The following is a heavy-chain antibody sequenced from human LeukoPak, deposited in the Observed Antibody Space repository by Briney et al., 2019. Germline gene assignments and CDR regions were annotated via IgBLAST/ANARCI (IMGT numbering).Heavy chain of an antibody. CDR2: IYYTGSV. CDR3: ARDHSYYFGSQTSTLDV. J-gene: IGHJ6*02. V-gene: IGHV4-31*03. CDR1: GASISTGGFN. Sequence: SETLSLTCTVSGASISTGGFNWTWIRQPPGEGLEWIGYIYYTGSVDYNASLKSRLTISLDTSKNRFSLKLNSVTAADTAVYYCARDHSYYFGSQTSTLDVWGQGTAVTVSS. D-gene: IGHD3-10*01.